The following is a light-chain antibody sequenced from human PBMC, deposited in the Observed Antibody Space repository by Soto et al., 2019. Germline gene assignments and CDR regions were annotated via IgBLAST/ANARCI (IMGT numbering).Light chain of an antibody. CDR3: QQYGNSPPLT. CDR2: GAS. CDR1: QSVSSH. Sequence: EIVLTQSPGTLSLSPGERATLSCRASQSVSSHLAWYQQRPGQAPRLLIYGASSRATGIPDRFSGSGSGTDVTITISRLAPEEFALYYCQQYGNSPPLTFGGGTKVEIK. V-gene: IGKV3-20*01. J-gene: IGKJ4*01.